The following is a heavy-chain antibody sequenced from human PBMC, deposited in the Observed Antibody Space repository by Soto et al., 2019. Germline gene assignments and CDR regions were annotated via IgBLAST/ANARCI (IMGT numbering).Heavy chain of an antibody. CDR1: GFISSIYG. J-gene: IGHJ6*02. D-gene: IGHD6-13*01. CDR3: ARDVATSGSKYYYGMAV. CDR2: ISYDGSYQ. V-gene: IGHV3-30*03. Sequence: GGSLRLSCSASGFISSIYGMHWVRQAPGKGLEWVAVISYDGSYQYYADSVKGRFTISRDNSKNTLYLEMNSLRIEDTAVYSCARDVATSGSKYYYGMAVWGQGTAVTVSS.